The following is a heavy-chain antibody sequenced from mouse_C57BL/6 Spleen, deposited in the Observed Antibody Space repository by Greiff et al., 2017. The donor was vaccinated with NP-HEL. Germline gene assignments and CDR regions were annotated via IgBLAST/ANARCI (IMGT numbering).Heavy chain of an antibody. Sequence: VQLQQSGAELVRPGTSVKVSCKASGYAFTNYLIEWVKQRPGQGLEWIGVINPGSGGTNYNEKFKGKATLTADKSSSTAYMQLSSLTSEDSAVYFCARGDGNPPWLAYWGQGTLVTVSA. D-gene: IGHD2-1*01. J-gene: IGHJ3*01. CDR3: ARGDGNPPWLAY. CDR1: GYAFTNYL. CDR2: INPGSGGT. V-gene: IGHV1-54*01.